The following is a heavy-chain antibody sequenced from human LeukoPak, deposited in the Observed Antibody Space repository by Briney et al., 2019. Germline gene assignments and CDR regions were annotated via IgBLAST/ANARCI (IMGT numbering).Heavy chain of an antibody. CDR3: ARGVNSGYFDY. D-gene: IGHD1-26*01. CDR1: GGSISSYY. V-gene: IGHV4-59*01. CDR2: IYYSGST. J-gene: IGHJ4*02. Sequence: SETLSLTCTVSGGSISSYYWTWIRQPPGKGLEWIGYIYYSGSTNYDPSLKSRVTISVDTSKNQFSLKLTSVTAADTAVYYCARGVNSGYFDYCGQGTLVTVSS.